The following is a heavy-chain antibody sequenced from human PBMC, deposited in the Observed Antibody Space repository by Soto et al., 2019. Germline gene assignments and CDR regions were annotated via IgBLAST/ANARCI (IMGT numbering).Heavy chain of an antibody. CDR1: GFTFSSYW. CDR2: INSDGSST. J-gene: IGHJ3*02. V-gene: IGHV3-74*01. Sequence: EVQLVESGGGLVQPGGSLRLSCAASGFTFSSYWMHWVRQAPGKGLVWVSRINSDGSSTSYADSVKGRFTISRDNAKNTLYLQMNSRRAEDTAVYYCARAANCSGGSCYSGGAFDIWGQGTMVTVSS. CDR3: ARAANCSGGSCYSGGAFDI. D-gene: IGHD2-15*01.